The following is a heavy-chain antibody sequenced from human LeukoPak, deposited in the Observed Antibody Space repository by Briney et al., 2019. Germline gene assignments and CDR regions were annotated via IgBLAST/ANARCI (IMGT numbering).Heavy chain of an antibody. J-gene: IGHJ6*03. CDR1: GYTLTELS. D-gene: IGHD6-19*01. V-gene: IGHV1-24*01. Sequence: EASVKVSCKVSGYTLTELSIYRVRQTPGKGLEWMGGYAPEDGETIYAQRFQGRVTMTEDTSTDTAYMEPSSLRSDDTAVYYCATNGGLAVAGRDNNYYYMDVWGRGTTVSVSS. CDR2: YAPEDGET. CDR3: ATNGGLAVAGRDNNYYYMDV.